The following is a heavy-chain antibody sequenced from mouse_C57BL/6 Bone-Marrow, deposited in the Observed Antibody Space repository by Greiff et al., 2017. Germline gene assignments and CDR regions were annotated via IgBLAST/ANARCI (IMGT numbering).Heavy chain of an antibody. Sequence: QVQLQQSGPGLVQPSQSLSITCTASGFSLTSYGVHWVRQSPGQGLEWLGVIWSGGSTDYNAAFISRLSISKDNSKSQVYLKMSSLQSEDTAIYYCATIWSVYAMDYGGQGTSVTVSS. V-gene: IGHV2-2*01. CDR3: ATIWSVYAMDY. J-gene: IGHJ4*01. D-gene: IGHD1-1*02. CDR2: IWSGGST. CDR1: GFSLTSYG.